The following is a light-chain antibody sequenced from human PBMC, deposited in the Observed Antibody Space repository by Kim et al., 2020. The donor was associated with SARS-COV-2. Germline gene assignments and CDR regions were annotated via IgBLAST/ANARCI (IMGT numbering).Light chain of an antibody. V-gene: IGKV1-5*03. CDR1: QNINKW. CDR2: MTS. CDR3: QQCMTDPYT. Sequence: SASGGDRVTITCRASQNINKWFAWYQQKPGKAPNLLIYMTSSLESGVPSRFSGSGSETEFTLTISSLQPDDFATYYCQQCMTDPYTFGQGTKLEI. J-gene: IGKJ2*01.